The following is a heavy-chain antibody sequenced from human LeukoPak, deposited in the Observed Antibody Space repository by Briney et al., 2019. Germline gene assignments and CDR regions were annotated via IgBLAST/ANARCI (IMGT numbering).Heavy chain of an antibody. CDR1: GGSFIRYA. J-gene: IGHJ5*02. D-gene: IGHD5-12*01. CDR2: IIPIFGTA. V-gene: IGHV1-69*13. Sequence: SVKVSCKASGGSFIRYAISWVRQAPGQGLEWMGGIIPIFGTANYAQKFQGRVTITADESTSTAYMELSSLRSEDTAVYYCARRLRLIDNWYDPWGQGTLVTVSS. CDR3: ARRLRLIDNWYDP.